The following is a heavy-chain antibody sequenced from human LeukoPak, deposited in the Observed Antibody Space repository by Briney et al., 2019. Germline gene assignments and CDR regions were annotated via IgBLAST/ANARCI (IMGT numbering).Heavy chain of an antibody. CDR3: AREGMTTASFDP. J-gene: IGHJ5*02. CDR2: IYSGGST. D-gene: IGHD4-11*01. V-gene: IGHV3-53*01. Sequence: GGSLRLSCAASGFTVSSNYMSWVRQAPGKGLEWVSVIYSGGSTYYADSVKGRFTISRDNSKNTLYLQMNSLRAEDTAVYYCAREGMTTASFDPWGQGTLVTVSS. CDR1: GFTVSSNY.